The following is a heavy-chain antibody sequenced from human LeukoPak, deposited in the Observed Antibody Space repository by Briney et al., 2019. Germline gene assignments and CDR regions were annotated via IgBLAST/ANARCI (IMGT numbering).Heavy chain of an antibody. J-gene: IGHJ4*02. Sequence: GGSLRLSCAASGFTFSSYWMHWVRQAPGKGLVWVSRINSDGSSTSYADSVKGRFTISRDNAKNTLYLQMNSLRAEDTAVYYCAKDPGDYDSSGCLDYWGQGTLVTVSS. D-gene: IGHD3-22*01. CDR2: INSDGSST. CDR1: GFTFSSYW. V-gene: IGHV3-74*01. CDR3: AKDPGDYDSSGCLDY.